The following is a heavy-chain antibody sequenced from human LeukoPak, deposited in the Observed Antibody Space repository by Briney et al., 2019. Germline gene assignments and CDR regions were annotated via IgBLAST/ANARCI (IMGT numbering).Heavy chain of an antibody. V-gene: IGHV4-34*01. D-gene: IGHD6-13*01. J-gene: IGHJ2*01. Sequence: SETLSLTCAVYGGSFSGYYWSWIRQPPGKGLEWIGEINHSGSTNYNPSLKSRVTISVDTSKNQFSLKLSSVTAADTAVYYCARGPYSSSWRNFYWYFDLWGRGTLVTVSS. CDR3: ARGPYSSSWRNFYWYFDL. CDR2: INHSGST. CDR1: GGSFSGYY.